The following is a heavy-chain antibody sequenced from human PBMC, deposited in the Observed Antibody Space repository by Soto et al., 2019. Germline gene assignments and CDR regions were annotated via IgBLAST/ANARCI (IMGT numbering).Heavy chain of an antibody. J-gene: IGHJ5*02. Sequence: QEKLVESGGGVVKPGGSLRLSCTASGFRFSDYYMSWIRQAPGKGLECIAYISSSGNSIYYADSVKGRFTVSRDNAKNSLYLHMNTLTAEDTAMYYCVRDDDYGGTNNWFDPWGQGTLVTVSS. CDR2: ISSSGNSI. CDR1: GFRFSDYY. D-gene: IGHD4-17*01. CDR3: VRDDDYGGTNNWFDP. V-gene: IGHV3-11*01.